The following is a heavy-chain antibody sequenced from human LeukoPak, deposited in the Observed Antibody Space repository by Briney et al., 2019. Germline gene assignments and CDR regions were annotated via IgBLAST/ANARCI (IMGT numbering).Heavy chain of an antibody. D-gene: IGHD6-13*01. CDR2: ISSSSSYI. V-gene: IGHV3-21*01. CDR3: ARVRIAAFLLGREYYFDY. Sequence: PGGSLRLSCAASGFTFSSYSMNWVRQAPGKGLEWVSSISSSSSYIYYADSVKGRFTISRDNAKNSLYLQMNSLRAEDTAVYYCARVRIAAFLLGREYYFDYWGQGTLVTVSS. J-gene: IGHJ4*02. CDR1: GFTFSSYS.